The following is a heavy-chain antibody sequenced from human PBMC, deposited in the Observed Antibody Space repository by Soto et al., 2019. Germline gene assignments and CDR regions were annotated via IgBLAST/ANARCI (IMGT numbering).Heavy chain of an antibody. V-gene: IGHV1-2*04. D-gene: IGHD6-25*01. CDR3: ARDHEQRRFDY. J-gene: IGHJ4*01. CDR1: GYTFTGYY. Sequence: ASVKVSCKASGYTFTGYYMHWVRQAPGQGLEWMGWINPNSGGTKYEQKFQGWVTMTRDPSISTAYMELRRLRSDDTAVYYCARDHEQRRFDYWGHGTLVTVSS. CDR2: INPNSGGT.